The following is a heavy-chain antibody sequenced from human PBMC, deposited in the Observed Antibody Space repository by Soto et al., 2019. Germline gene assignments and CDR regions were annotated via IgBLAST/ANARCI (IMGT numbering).Heavy chain of an antibody. Sequence: ASVKVSCKASGYTFTSYYMHWVRQAPGQGLEWMGIINPSGGSTSYAQKFQGRVTMTRDTSTSTVYMELSSLRSEDTAVYYCAGGRYGDYAAYYYGMDVWGQGTTVTVSS. V-gene: IGHV1-46*01. CDR1: GYTFTSYY. J-gene: IGHJ6*02. D-gene: IGHD4-17*01. CDR2: INPSGGST. CDR3: AGGRYGDYAAYYYGMDV.